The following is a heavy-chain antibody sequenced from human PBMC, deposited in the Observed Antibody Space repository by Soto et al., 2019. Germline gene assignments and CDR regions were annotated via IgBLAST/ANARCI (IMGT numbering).Heavy chain of an antibody. J-gene: IGHJ4*02. CDR1: GFPFSTYA. CDR2: ISGSGGST. V-gene: IGHV3-23*01. Sequence: EVQLLESGGGLVQPGGSLRLSCAASGFPFSTYAMTWVRQAPGKGLEWVSAISGSGGSTYYPDSVKGRFTISRDNSKNTLDLQMNSLRAEDTAGYYCAKAGTFGCWGRGTLGTVSS. D-gene: IGHD3-10*01. CDR3: AKAGTFGC.